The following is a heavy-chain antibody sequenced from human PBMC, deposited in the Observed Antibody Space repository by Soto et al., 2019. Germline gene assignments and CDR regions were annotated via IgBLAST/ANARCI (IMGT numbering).Heavy chain of an antibody. V-gene: IGHV3-7*01. J-gene: IGHJ1*01. D-gene: IGHD1-26*01. CDR3: ARELIVGPAEYFQH. Sequence: GGSLRLSCAASGFSFSGSYMSWVRQVPGKGLEWVANIDPSGTKKYYVGSVTGRFTISRDNAKNSLYLHMNSLRAEDTAEYYCARELIVGPAEYFQHWGQGTLVTVSS. CDR1: GFSFSGSY. CDR2: IDPSGTKK.